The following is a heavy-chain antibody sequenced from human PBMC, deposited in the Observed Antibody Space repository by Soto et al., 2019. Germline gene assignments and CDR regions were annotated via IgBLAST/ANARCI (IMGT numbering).Heavy chain of an antibody. CDR3: ARVYSPWVAARTYYFDY. CDR2: IIPIFGTA. CDR1: GGTFSSYA. J-gene: IGHJ4*02. Sequence: QVQLVQSGAEVKKPGSSVKVSCKASGGTFSSYAISWVRQAPGPGVAWMGGIIPIFGTANYAQKFQGRVTITADESTSTAYMELSSLRSEDTAVYYCARVYSPWVAARTYYFDYWGQGTLVTVSS. V-gene: IGHV1-69*01. D-gene: IGHD2-15*01.